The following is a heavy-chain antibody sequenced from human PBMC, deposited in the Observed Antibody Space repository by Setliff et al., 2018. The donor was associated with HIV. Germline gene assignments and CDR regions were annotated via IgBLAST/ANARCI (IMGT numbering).Heavy chain of an antibody. V-gene: IGHV4-4*07. CDR1: GGPVSTYY. D-gene: IGHD3-10*01. CDR3: SRYYFGSASRNFYQFMDV. Sequence: ASETLSLTCTVSGGPVSTYYWSWIRQPAGKGLEWIGRFYVGGDTNYNPSLKGRVTISIDTSKNQFSLRLTSVTAADTAVYYCSRYYFGSASRNFYQFMDVWGKGTTVTVSS. J-gene: IGHJ6*03. CDR2: FYVGGDT.